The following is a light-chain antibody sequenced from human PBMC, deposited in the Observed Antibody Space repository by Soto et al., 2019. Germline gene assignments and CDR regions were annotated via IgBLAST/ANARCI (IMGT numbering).Light chain of an antibody. CDR2: GAS. CDR1: QSVSSN. CDR3: QQSFSTPRT. Sequence: EIVMTQSPATLSVSPGESATLSCRASQSVSSNLAGDQQKPGQAPRLLRDGASTRATGIPARFSGSGSGTEFTLTISSLQSEDFATYYCQQSFSTPRTFGQGTKVDIK. V-gene: IGKV3-15*01. J-gene: IGKJ1*01.